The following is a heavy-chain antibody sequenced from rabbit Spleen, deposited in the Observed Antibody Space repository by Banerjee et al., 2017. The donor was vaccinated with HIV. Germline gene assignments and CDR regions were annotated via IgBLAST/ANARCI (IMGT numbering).Heavy chain of an antibody. V-gene: IGHV1S40*01. Sequence: QSLEESGGGLVQPGGSLKLSCKASGFDFSSYGVSWVRQAPGKGLECIACIYADSSGSTYYASWAKGRFTISKTSSTTVTLQMTTLTAADTATYFCARDLAGVIGWNFNLWGPGTLVTVS. CDR3: ARDLAGVIGWNFNL. CDR1: GFDFSSYG. D-gene: IGHD4-1*01. CDR2: IYADSSGST. J-gene: IGHJ4*01.